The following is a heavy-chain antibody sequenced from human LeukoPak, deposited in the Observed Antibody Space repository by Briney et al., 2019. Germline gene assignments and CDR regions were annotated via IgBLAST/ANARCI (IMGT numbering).Heavy chain of an antibody. J-gene: IGHJ4*02. CDR2: IYYSGST. V-gene: IGHV4-59*12. CDR3: AREITMVVVDY. D-gene: IGHD3-22*01. Sequence: SETLSLTCTVSGGSISSYYWSWIRQPPGKGLEWIGYIYYSGSTNYNPSLKSRVTISVDTSKNQFSLKLSSVTAADTAVYYCAREITMVVVDYWGQGTLVTVPS. CDR1: GGSISSYY.